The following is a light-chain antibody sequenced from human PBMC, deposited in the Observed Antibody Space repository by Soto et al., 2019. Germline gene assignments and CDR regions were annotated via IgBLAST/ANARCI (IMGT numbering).Light chain of an antibody. CDR3: QQYNNWLLGT. CDR1: QSVSSN. J-gene: IGKJ2*01. Sequence: EIVMTQSPATLSVSPGERATLSCRASQSVSSNLAWYQQKPGQAPRLLIYGASTRATGITARFSGSGSGTEFTLTISSLQSEDFAVYYCQQYNNWLLGTFGQGTKLEIK. CDR2: GAS. V-gene: IGKV3-15*01.